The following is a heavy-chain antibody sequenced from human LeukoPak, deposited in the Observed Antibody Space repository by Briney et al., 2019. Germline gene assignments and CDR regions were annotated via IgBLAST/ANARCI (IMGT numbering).Heavy chain of an antibody. D-gene: IGHD5-24*01. Sequence: ASVKVSCKASGYIFTCYYMHWVRQAPGQGLEWMGWINPNSGDTNYAQKFQGRVTMTRDTSISTAYMELSRLRSEDTAFYYCATDHSMANTAWWFDPWGQGTLVTVSS. J-gene: IGHJ5*02. CDR2: INPNSGDT. CDR1: GYIFTCYY. CDR3: ATDHSMANTAWWFDP. V-gene: IGHV1-2*02.